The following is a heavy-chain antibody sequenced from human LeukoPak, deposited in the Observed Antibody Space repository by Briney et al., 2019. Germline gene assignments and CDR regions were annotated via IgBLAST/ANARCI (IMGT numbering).Heavy chain of an antibody. J-gene: IGHJ6*03. D-gene: IGHD6-6*01. CDR1: GGTFSSYA. V-gene: IGHV1-69*13. CDR2: IIPIFGTA. Sequence: ASVKVSCKASGGTFSSYAISWVQQAPGQGLEWMGGIIPIFGTANYAQKFQGRVTITADESTSTDYMELSSLRSEDTAVYYCARGGRAPPIAARSYYYYYMDVWGKGTTVTVSS. CDR3: ARGGRAPPIAARSYYYYYMDV.